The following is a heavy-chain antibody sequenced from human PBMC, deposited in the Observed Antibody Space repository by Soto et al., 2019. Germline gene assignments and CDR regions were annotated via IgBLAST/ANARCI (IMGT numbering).Heavy chain of an antibody. Sequence: QVQLQESGPGLVKPSQTLSLTCTVSGGSISSGDYYWSWIRQPPGKGLEWIGYIYYSGNTYYNPSLKSRVTISVDTPKNQFSLNLSSVTAADTAVYYCARVTTIFGVITVFDYWGQGTLVTVSS. CDR1: GGSISSGDYY. CDR3: ARVTTIFGVITVFDY. J-gene: IGHJ4*02. V-gene: IGHV4-30-4*01. D-gene: IGHD3-3*01. CDR2: IYYSGNT.